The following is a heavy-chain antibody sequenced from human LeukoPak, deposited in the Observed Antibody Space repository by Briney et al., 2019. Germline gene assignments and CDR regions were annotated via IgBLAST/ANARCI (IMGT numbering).Heavy chain of an antibody. J-gene: IGHJ4*02. V-gene: IGHV4-59*08. D-gene: IGHD3-22*01. Sequence: SETLSLTCTVSGGSISSYYWSWIRQPPGKGLEWIGDIYYSGSTNYNPSLKSRVTISVDTSKNQFSLKLSSVTAADTAVYYCARLDNSGYHTYWGQGTLVTVSS. CDR1: GGSISSYY. CDR3: ARLDNSGYHTY. CDR2: IYYSGST.